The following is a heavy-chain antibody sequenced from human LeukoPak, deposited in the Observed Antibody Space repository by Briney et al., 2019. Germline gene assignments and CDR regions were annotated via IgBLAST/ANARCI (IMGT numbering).Heavy chain of an antibody. J-gene: IGHJ4*02. CDR3: ASESYDSSGYYYV. V-gene: IGHV3-21*01. CDR1: GFTFSSYT. Sequence: SGGSLRLSCAASGFTFSSYTMNWVRQAPGKGLEWVSSISGSSSYIYYADSVKGRFTISRDNAKNSLYLQMNSLRAADTAVYYCASESYDSSGYYYVWDQGTLVTVSS. CDR2: ISGSSSYI. D-gene: IGHD3-22*01.